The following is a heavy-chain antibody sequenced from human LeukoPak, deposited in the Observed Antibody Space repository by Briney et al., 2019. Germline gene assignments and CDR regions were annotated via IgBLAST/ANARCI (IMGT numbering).Heavy chain of an antibody. D-gene: IGHD1-26*01. CDR1: GFTFSSYA. CDR3: AKTSVVGATGY. CDR2: ISGSGGGT. J-gene: IGHJ4*02. V-gene: IGHV3-23*01. Sequence: GGSLRLSCAASGFTFSSYAMSWVRQAPGKGLEWVSAISGSGGGTYYADSVKGRFTVSRDNSKNTLYLQMNSLGAEDTAVYYCAKTSVVGATGYWGQGTLVTVSS.